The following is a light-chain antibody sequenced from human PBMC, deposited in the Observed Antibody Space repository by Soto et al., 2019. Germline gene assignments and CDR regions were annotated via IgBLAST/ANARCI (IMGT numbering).Light chain of an antibody. CDR2: SDT. CDR3: QVWDSSGDHSVV. V-gene: IGLV3-21*04. J-gene: IGLJ2*01. CDR1: NIGGKS. Sequence: SYELTQPPSVSGAPGKTATITCGGSNIGGKSVQGYQQTPGQAPVLVIYSDTDRPSRIPGRFSGSNSGTTATLTINSVEAGDEADYYCQVWDSSGDHSVVFGGGTKLTVL.